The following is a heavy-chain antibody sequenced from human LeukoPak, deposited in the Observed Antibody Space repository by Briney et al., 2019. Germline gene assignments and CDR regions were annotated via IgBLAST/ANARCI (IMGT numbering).Heavy chain of an antibody. CDR2: ISAYNGNT. Sequence: GASVKVSCKASGGTFSSYDIRWVRQAPGQGLEWMGWISAYNGNTNYAQKFQGRVTMTTDTSTSTAYMELRSLRSDDTAVYFCAREVTHHVYYGMDVWGQGTTVTVSS. J-gene: IGHJ6*02. CDR3: AREVTHHVYYGMDV. V-gene: IGHV1-18*01. D-gene: IGHD4-11*01. CDR1: GGTFSSYD.